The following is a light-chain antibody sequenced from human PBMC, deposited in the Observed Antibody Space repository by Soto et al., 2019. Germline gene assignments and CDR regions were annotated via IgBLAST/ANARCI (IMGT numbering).Light chain of an antibody. V-gene: IGLV2-14*01. J-gene: IGLJ1*01. CDR2: EVT. Sequence: QSALTQPASVSGSPGQSIAISCTGTRSDVGAYNYVSWYQQHPGKAPKLMISEVTNRPSGVSDRFSGSKSGNPASLTISGFQAEDEADYCCISFTSRFTRVFGPGTKLTVL. CDR1: RSDVGAYNY. CDR3: ISFTSRFTRV.